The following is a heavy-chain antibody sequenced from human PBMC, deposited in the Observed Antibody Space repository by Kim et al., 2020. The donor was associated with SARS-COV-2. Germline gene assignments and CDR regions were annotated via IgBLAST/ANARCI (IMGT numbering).Heavy chain of an antibody. CDR1: GFTFSNAW. CDR3: TTLPGIAVAGSAKRATDYYYYGMDV. V-gene: IGHV3-15*01. J-gene: IGHJ6*02. D-gene: IGHD6-19*01. CDR2: IKSKTDGGTT. Sequence: GGSLRLSCAASGFTFSNAWMSWVRQAPGKGLEWVGRIKSKTDGGTTDYAAPVKGRFTISRDDSKNTLYLQMNSLKTEDTAVYYCTTLPGIAVAGSAKRATDYYYYGMDVWGQGTTVTVSS.